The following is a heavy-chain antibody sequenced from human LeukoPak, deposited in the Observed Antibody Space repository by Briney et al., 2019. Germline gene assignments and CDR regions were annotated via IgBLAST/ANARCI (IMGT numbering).Heavy chain of an antibody. CDR1: GGSISSSSYY. CDR3: ARDTAGAIGRLDI. CDR2: IYYSGST. J-gene: IGHJ3*02. Sequence: SETLSLTCTVSGGSISSSSYYWGWIRQPPGKGLEWIGYIYYSGSTNYNPSLKSRVTISVDTSKNQFSLKLSSVTAADTAVYYCARDTAGAIGRLDIWGQGTMVTVSS. V-gene: IGHV4-61*05. D-gene: IGHD1-26*01.